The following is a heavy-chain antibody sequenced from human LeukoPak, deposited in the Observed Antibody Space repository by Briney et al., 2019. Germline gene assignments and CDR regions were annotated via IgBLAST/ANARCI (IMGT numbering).Heavy chain of an antibody. CDR2: IYYTGNT. D-gene: IGHD2/OR15-2a*01. J-gene: IGHJ4*02. Sequence: SETLSLTCTVSGVSISSSSYYWGWFRQPPGKGLEWIGSIYYTGNTYYNPSLKSRVSISIDTSKNQFSLILSSVSAADTAVYYCAVYGGGATLLDEYYFDYWGQGTLVTVSS. CDR3: AVYGGGATLLDEYYFDY. CDR1: GVSISSSSYY. V-gene: IGHV4-39*07.